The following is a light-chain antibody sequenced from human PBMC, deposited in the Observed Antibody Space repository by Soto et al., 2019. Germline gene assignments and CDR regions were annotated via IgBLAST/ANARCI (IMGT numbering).Light chain of an antibody. J-gene: IGKJ1*01. Sequence: EIVMTQSPATLSVSPGERATLSCRASQSVSSNLAWYQQKPGQAPRLLIYGASTRATGIPARFSGSGSGTEFTLTITRLQSEDFAVYYCQQYNYWPTFGQGTKVEIK. CDR1: QSVSSN. CDR2: GAS. V-gene: IGKV3-15*01. CDR3: QQYNYWPT.